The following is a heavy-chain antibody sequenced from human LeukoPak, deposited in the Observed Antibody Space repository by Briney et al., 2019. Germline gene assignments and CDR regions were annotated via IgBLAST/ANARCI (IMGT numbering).Heavy chain of an antibody. D-gene: IGHD3-10*01. Sequence: ASVKVSCKASGYAFTSYYMHWVRQAPGQGLEWMGIINPSGGSTSYAQKFQGRVTITADESTSTAYMELSSLRSEDTAVYYCARVLLWFGEGRYFDYWGQGTLVTVSS. CDR1: GYAFTSYY. CDR3: ARVLLWFGEGRYFDY. V-gene: IGHV1-46*01. J-gene: IGHJ4*02. CDR2: INPSGGST.